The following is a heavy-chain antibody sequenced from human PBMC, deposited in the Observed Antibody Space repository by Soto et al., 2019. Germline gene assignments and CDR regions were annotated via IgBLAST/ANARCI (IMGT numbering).Heavy chain of an antibody. Sequence: QVQLVESGGGLVKPGGSLRLSCAASGFTFSDYYLSWIRQTPGKGLELVSYISVTGTTVYYADSVKGRFTISRDNAKNSLFLQRSSLRPENTAVYYCFNFFFWGQGTMVTVSS. J-gene: IGHJ3*01. V-gene: IGHV3-11*01. CDR1: GFTFSDYY. CDR2: ISVTGTTV. D-gene: IGHD3-3*01. CDR3: FNFFF.